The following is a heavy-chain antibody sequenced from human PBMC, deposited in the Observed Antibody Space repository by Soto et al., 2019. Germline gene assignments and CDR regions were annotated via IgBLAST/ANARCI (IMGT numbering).Heavy chain of an antibody. V-gene: IGHV3-23*01. CDR3: AREAVTTNRYYYYMDV. Sequence: PGGSLRLSCAASGFTFSSYAMSWVRQAPGKGLEWVSAISGSGGSTYYADSVKGRFTISRDNSKNTLYLQMNSLRAEDTAVYYCAREAVTTNRYYYYMDVWGKGTTVTVSS. D-gene: IGHD4-17*01. CDR2: ISGSGGST. CDR1: GFTFSSYA. J-gene: IGHJ6*03.